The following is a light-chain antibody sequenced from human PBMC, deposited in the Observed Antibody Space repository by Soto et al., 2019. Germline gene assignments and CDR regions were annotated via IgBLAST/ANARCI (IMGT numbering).Light chain of an antibody. CDR1: SSNIGAGYD. Sequence: QSVLTQPPSVSGAPGQRVTISCTGSSSNIGAGYDVHWYQKLPGTAPKLLLYGNSNRPSGVPDRFSGSKSGTSAALAITGPQAEDEAEYYCQSYDSSLSGVVFGGGTKLTVL. V-gene: IGLV1-40*01. J-gene: IGLJ2*01. CDR2: GNS. CDR3: QSYDSSLSGVV.